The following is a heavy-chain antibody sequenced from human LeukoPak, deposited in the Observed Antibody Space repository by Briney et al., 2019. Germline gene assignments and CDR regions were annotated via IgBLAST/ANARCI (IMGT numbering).Heavy chain of an antibody. CDR1: GFTFGDYA. CDR2: ISGSGGST. CDR3: AKGKDSSGYLPFLFDY. V-gene: IGHV3-43*02. J-gene: IGHJ4*02. Sequence: GGSLRLSCTASGFTFGDYALSWFRQAPGKGLEWVSAISGSGGSTYYADSVKGRFTISRDNSKNSLYLQMNSLRAEDTALYYCAKGKDSSGYLPFLFDYWGQGTLVTVSS. D-gene: IGHD3-22*01.